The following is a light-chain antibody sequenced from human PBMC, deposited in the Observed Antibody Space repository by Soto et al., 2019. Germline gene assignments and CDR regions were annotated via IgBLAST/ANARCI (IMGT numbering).Light chain of an antibody. CDR3: SSYTSSSTYV. V-gene: IGLV2-14*01. J-gene: IGLJ1*01. CDR2: DVS. CDR1: INNVGVYNY. Sequence: TALTKYASGTGVAGESIPIFCTGTINNVGVYNYVSWYQQHPGKAPKHMIYDVSNRPSGVSNRFSGSKSGNTASLTISGLQAKDEADNYCSSYTSSSTYVFGTGTRSPS.